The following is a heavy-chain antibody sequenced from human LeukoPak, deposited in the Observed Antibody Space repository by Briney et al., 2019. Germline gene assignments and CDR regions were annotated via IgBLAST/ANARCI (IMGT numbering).Heavy chain of an antibody. Sequence: SETLSLTCIVSGGSISSGDYYWSWIRQPPGKGLEWIGYIYYSGSTYYNPSLKSRVTISVDTSKNQFSLKLSSVTAADTAVYYCARGGGESAYFASWGQGTLVTVSS. D-gene: IGHD2-21*01. J-gene: IGHJ4*02. V-gene: IGHV4-30-4*01. CDR1: GGSISSGDYY. CDR3: ARGGGESAYFAS. CDR2: IYYSGST.